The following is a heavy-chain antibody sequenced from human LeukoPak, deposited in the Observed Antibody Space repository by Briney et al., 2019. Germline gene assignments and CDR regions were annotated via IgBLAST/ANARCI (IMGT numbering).Heavy chain of an antibody. CDR2: IIPIFGTA. CDR3: ARGGYQLLWYWFDP. CDR1: GGTFSSYT. V-gene: IGHV1-69*05. Sequence: SVKVSCKASGGTFSSYTISWVRQAPGQGLEWMGGIIPIFGTANYAQKFQGRVTITTDESTSTAYMELSSLRSEDTAVYYCARGGYQLLWYWFDPWSQGTLVTVSS. J-gene: IGHJ5*02. D-gene: IGHD2-2*01.